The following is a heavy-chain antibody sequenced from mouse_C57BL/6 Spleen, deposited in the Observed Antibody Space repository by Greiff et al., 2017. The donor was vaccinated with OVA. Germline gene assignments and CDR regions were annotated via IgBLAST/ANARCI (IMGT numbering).Heavy chain of an antibody. D-gene: IGHD1-1*01. CDR3: ARYGDLDY. CDR1: GYAFTNYL. V-gene: IGHV1-54*01. J-gene: IGHJ2*01. CDR2: INPGSGGT. Sequence: QVQLQQSGAELVRPGTSVKVSCKASGYAFTNYLIEWVKQRPGQGLEWIGVINPGSGGTNYNEKFKGKATLTADKSSSTAYMQLSSLTSEDSAVYFCARYGDLDYWGQGTTLTVSS.